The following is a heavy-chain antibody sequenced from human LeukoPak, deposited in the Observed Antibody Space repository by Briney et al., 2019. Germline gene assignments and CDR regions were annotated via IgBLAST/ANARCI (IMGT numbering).Heavy chain of an antibody. CDR1: GFTFSSYE. J-gene: IGHJ3*01. V-gene: IGHV3-48*03. CDR3: ARDHSSSPPD. CDR2: ISSSGSTI. Sequence: PGGSLRLSCAASGFTFSSYEMTWVRQAPGKGLEWVSYISSSGSTIYYADSVKGRFTISRDNAKNSLYLQMNSLRAEDTAVYYCARDHSSSPPDWGQGTMVTVSS. D-gene: IGHD6-13*01.